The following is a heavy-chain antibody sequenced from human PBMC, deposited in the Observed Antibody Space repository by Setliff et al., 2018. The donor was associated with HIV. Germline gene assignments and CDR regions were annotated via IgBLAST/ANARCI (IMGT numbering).Heavy chain of an antibody. CDR2: ISTYSWNT. V-gene: IGHV1-18*01. CDR1: GYTFTNYG. CDR3: ARGVSQAYTYGSGAYYYFDF. Sequence: ASVKVSCKASGYTFTNYGISWVRQAPGQGLEWMGWISTYSWNTYYPQKLQGRVSMTADTATSTAYMELRSLRFDDTAVYFCARGVSQAYTYGSGAYYYFDFWGLGTLVTVSS. D-gene: IGHD6-19*01. J-gene: IGHJ4*02.